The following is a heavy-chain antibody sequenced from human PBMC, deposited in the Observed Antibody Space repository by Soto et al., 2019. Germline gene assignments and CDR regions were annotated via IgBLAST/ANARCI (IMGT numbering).Heavy chain of an antibody. D-gene: IGHD2-15*01. J-gene: IGHJ3*02. V-gene: IGHV3-23*01. Sequence: EVQLLESGGGLVQPGESLRLSCAFSGFIFGNYMMTWVRQAPEKGLEWVSTIRDGGESTYYADSVKGRFTISRDNSKNTLYLQMDSLGVEDTAVYYCAPHVHCSGGSCHYDAFDIRGQGTMVTVSS. CDR2: IRDGGEST. CDR3: APHVHCSGGSCHYDAFDI. CDR1: GFIFGNYM.